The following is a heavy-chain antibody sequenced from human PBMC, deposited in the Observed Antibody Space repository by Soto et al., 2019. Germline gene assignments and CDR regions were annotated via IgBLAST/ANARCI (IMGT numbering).Heavy chain of an antibody. V-gene: IGHV1-18*01. CDR3: ARGDGYNVFDS. CDR1: GYTFTSYG. J-gene: IGHJ4*02. Sequence: QVQLVQSGGEVKKPGASVKVSCKASGYTFTSYGISWVRQAPGQGLEWMGLISAYNGDTHYAQKLQGRVTMTTDTATSTAFMGLRSLRSDDTAVYDCARGDGYNVFDSWGQGSLVTVSS. CDR2: ISAYNGDT. D-gene: IGHD5-12*01.